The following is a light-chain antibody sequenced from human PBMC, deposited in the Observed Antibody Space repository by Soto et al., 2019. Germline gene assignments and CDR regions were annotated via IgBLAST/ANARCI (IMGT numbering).Light chain of an antibody. CDR2: DNS. CDR1: STNIWNNY. J-gene: IGLJ2*01. V-gene: IGLV1-51*01. CDR3: GTWNSSLSAGI. Sequence: QSVLTQPPSGSGAPGQMVTISCAGSSTNIWNNYVSWYQHLTGTAPKLLIYDNSERPSGIPDRFSGSKSGTSDTLGITGLRTGHEADNYCGTWNSSLSAGIFGGGTKVTVL.